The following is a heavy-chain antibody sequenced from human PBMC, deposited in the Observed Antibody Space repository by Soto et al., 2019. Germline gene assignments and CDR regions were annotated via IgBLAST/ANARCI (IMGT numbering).Heavy chain of an antibody. D-gene: IGHD2-15*01. Sequence: GASVKVSCKASGYTFTSYGISWVRQAPGQGLEWMGWISAYNGNTNYAQKLQGRVTMTTDTSTSTAYMELRSLRSDDTAVYYCARGVGYCSGGSCYDGYYFDYWGQGTLVTVSS. J-gene: IGHJ4*02. CDR1: GYTFTSYG. CDR2: ISAYNGNT. V-gene: IGHV1-18*01. CDR3: ARGVGYCSGGSCYDGYYFDY.